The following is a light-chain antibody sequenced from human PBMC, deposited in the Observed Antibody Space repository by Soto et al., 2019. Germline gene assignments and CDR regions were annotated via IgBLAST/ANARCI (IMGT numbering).Light chain of an antibody. CDR1: QSISNW. CDR3: QQYDKT. Sequence: DIQMTQSPSTLSAAVGDKVTITCRASQSISNWLAWYQQKPGKAPKLLIYQASSLESGDPGRFSGSGSGTEFMLTISNLQPDDFATYYCQQYDKTFGQGTKVEIK. CDR2: QAS. J-gene: IGKJ1*01. V-gene: IGKV1-5*03.